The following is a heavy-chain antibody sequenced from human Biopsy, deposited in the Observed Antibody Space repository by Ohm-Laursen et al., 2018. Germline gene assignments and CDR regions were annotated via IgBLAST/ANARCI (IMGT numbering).Heavy chain of an antibody. D-gene: IGHD2-15*01. CDR1: GGSISSFY. Sequence: GTLSLTCAVSGGSISSFYWTWIRRPQGKGPEWIGDISDSGSTNYKPSLKSRVIISVDTSKNQFSLNLSSVTAADTAVYYCARRGSGGRSFDHWGQGTLVTVSS. CDR3: ARRGSGGRSFDH. CDR2: ISDSGST. J-gene: IGHJ4*02. V-gene: IGHV4-59*08.